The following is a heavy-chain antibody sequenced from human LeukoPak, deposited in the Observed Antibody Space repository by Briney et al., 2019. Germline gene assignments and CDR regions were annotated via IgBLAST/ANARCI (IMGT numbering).Heavy chain of an antibody. D-gene: IGHD6-6*01. CDR2: IYSGGST. CDR1: GFTVSSNY. J-gene: IGHJ6*03. CDR3: AREEGGQYSSSLYMDV. V-gene: IGHV3-53*01. Sequence: GGSLRLSCAASGFTVSSNYMSWVRQAPGKGLESVSVIYSGGSTYYPDSVKARFTISRDNSKNTLYLQMNSLRAEDTAVYYCAREEGGQYSSSLYMDVWGKGTTVTVSS.